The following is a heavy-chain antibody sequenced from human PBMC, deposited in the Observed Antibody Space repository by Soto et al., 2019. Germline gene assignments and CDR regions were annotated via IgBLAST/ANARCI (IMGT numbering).Heavy chain of an antibody. D-gene: IGHD3-16*01. Sequence: RVSCTASVWESGTISMDGVRQATGKGLEWVSGISAGGGSTYFADSVKGRFTISRDNSKNTLYLQMNSLRAEDTAIYYCAKLGGVTGYWGQGTPVTVSS. J-gene: IGHJ4*02. CDR1: VWESGTIS. V-gene: IGHV3-23*01. CDR3: AKLGGVTGY. CDR2: ISAGGGST.